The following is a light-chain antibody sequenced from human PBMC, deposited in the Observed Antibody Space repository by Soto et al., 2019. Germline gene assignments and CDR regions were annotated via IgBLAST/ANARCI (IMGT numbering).Light chain of an antibody. CDR3: QQYYSSPQT. CDR1: QRVFWSSNSKNF. CDR2: WAS. V-gene: IGKV4-1*01. Sequence: DIVMTQSPDSLAVSLGERATINCKSSQRVFWSSNSKNFLAWYQQKAGQPPKLLIYWASTRESGVPDRFSGSESGTDFTLTISSLQAEDVAVYYCQQYYSSPQTFGQGTKVEIK. J-gene: IGKJ1*01.